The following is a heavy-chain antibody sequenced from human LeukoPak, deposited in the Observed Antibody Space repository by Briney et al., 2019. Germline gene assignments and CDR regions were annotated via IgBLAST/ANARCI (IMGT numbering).Heavy chain of an antibody. Sequence: GGSLRLSCAASGSTFSDQYMDWVRQAPGKELQWVGRTGNKASRYTTEYAASVKGRFTISRDDSKNSLYLQMNSLKTEDTALYYCTRGYSGRSVYAFDIWGQGTMVTVSS. CDR3: TRGYSGRSVYAFDI. CDR1: GSTFSDQY. J-gene: IGHJ3*02. CDR2: TGNKASRYTT. V-gene: IGHV3-72*01. D-gene: IGHD1-26*01.